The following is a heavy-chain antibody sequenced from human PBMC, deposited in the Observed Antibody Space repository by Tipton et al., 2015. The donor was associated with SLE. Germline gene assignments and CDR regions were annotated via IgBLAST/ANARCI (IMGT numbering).Heavy chain of an antibody. V-gene: IGHV1-46*01. CDR1: GYTFTTYY. J-gene: IGHJ5*02. CDR3: ARGDDFWSGYYTGKGDL. CDR2: INPSAGST. D-gene: IGHD3-3*01. Sequence: QSGPEVKKPGASVKISCKASGYTFTTYYMHWVRQAPGQGLEWMGLINPSAGSTSYGQKFQDRLTMTTDTSTSTLYVELSSLTSEDTAVYYCARGDDFWSGYYTGKGDLWGQGTLVTVSS.